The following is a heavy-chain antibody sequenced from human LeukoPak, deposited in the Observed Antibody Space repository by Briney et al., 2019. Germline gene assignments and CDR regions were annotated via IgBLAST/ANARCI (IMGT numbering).Heavy chain of an antibody. CDR1: GGSFSGYY. J-gene: IGHJ4*02. CDR3: ASRANDYSDYSY. D-gene: IGHD4-11*01. CDR2: INHSGST. V-gene: IGHV4-34*01. Sequence: SETLSLTCAVYGGSFSGYYWSWIRQPPGKGLEWIGEINHSGSTNYNPSLKSRVTISVDASKNQFSLKLSSVTAADTAVYCCASRANDYSDYSYWGQGTLVTVSS.